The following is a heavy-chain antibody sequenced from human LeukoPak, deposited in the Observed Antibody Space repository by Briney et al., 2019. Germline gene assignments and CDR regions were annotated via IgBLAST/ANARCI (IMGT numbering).Heavy chain of an antibody. D-gene: IGHD3-10*01. CDR3: ARDNSVGDIAWWFDP. CDR1: GFTFTSSA. V-gene: IGHV1-24*01. CDR2: FDPEDGET. J-gene: IGHJ5*02. Sequence: ASVKVSCKASGFTFTSSAMHWVRQAPGKGLEWMGGFDPEDGETIYAQKFQGRVTLTRDMSTSTDYMELRSLKSEDTAVYYCARDNSVGDIAWWFDPWGQGTLVTVSS.